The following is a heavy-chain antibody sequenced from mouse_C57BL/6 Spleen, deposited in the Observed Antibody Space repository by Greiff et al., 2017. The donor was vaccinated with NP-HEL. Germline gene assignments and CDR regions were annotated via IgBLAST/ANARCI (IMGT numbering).Heavy chain of an antibody. CDR2: IWSGGST. Sequence: VKLVESGPGLVQPSQSLSITCTVSGFSLTSYGVHWVRQSPGKGLEWLGVIWSGGSTDYNAAFISRLSISKDNSKSQVFFKMNSLQADDTAIYYCARNPSSFYYFDYWGQGTTLTVSS. CDR3: ARNPSSFYYFDY. CDR1: GFSLTSYG. J-gene: IGHJ2*01. V-gene: IGHV2-2*01. D-gene: IGHD1-1*01.